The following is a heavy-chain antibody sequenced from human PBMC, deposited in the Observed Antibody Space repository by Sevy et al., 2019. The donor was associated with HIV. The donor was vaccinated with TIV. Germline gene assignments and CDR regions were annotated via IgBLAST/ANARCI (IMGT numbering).Heavy chain of an antibody. CDR2: IYSGGST. CDR3: AREEIAAAGTSAFDI. J-gene: IGHJ3*02. CDR1: GFTVSSNY. D-gene: IGHD6-13*01. Sequence: GGSLRLSCAASGFTVSSNYMSWVRQAPGKGLEWVSVIYSGGSTYYADSVKGRFTISRDNSKNTLYLQMNSLRAEDTAVYYCAREEIAAAGTSAFDIWGQGTMVTVSS. V-gene: IGHV3-53*01.